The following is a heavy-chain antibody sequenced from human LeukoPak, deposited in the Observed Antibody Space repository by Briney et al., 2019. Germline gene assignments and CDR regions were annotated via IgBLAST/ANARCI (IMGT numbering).Heavy chain of an antibody. Sequence: SETLSLTCTVSGGSIGSYYWSWIRQPPGKGLEWIGYIYYSGSTNYNPSLKSRVAISVDTSKNQFSLKLRSVTAADTAVYYCARYYCSTITCYNFDYWGQGILVTVSS. J-gene: IGHJ4*02. V-gene: IGHV4-59*01. CDR1: GGSIGSYY. D-gene: IGHD2-2*02. CDR3: ARYYCSTITCYNFDY. CDR2: IYYSGST.